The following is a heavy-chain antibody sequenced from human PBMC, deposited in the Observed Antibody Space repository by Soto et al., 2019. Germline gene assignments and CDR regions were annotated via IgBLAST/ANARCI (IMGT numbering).Heavy chain of an antibody. Sequence: ASVKVSCKASGYTFSIYSMHWVRQAPGQRLEWMGWSNAANGHTQYSQDLQGRVTITRDTSASTAYMELSSLRSEDMAVYYCARDGGSGMDVWGQGTTVTV. CDR2: SNAANGHT. D-gene: IGHD3-16*01. CDR3: ARDGGSGMDV. CDR1: GYTFSIYS. V-gene: IGHV1-3*02. J-gene: IGHJ6*02.